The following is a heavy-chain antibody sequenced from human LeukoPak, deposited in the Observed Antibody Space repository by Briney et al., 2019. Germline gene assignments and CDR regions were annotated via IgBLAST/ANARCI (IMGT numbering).Heavy chain of an antibody. J-gene: IGHJ4*02. CDR3: ASAPPSGGATGYYFDY. D-gene: IGHD1-26*01. V-gene: IGHV1-69*13. Sequence: GASVKVSCKAPGGTFSSYAISWVRQAPGQGLEWMGGIIPIFGTANYAQKFQGRVTITADESTSTAYMELSSLRSEDTAVYYCASAPPSGGATGYYFDYWGQGTLVTVSS. CDR2: IIPIFGTA. CDR1: GGTFSSYA.